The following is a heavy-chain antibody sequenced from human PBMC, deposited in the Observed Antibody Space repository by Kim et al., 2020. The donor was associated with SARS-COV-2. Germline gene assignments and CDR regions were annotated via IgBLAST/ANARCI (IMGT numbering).Heavy chain of an antibody. J-gene: IGHJ4*02. CDR1: GYSISSGYY. V-gene: IGHV4-38-2*02. CDR2: IYHSGST. Sequence: SETLSLTCTVSGYSISSGYYWGWIRQPPGKGLEWIGSIYHSGSTYYNPSLKSRVTISVDTSKNQFSLKLSSVTAADTAVYYCATSLNDYGDYEYGYWGQG. D-gene: IGHD4-17*01. CDR3: ATSLNDYGDYEYGY.